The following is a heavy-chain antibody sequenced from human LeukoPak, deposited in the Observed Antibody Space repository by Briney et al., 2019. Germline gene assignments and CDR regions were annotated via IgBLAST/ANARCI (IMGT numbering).Heavy chain of an antibody. J-gene: IGHJ4*02. D-gene: IGHD3-22*01. CDR2: ISWNSGSI. CDR1: GFTFDDYA. V-gene: IGHV3-9*01. Sequence: GGSLRLSCAASGFTFDDYAMHWVRQAPGMGLEWVSGISWNSGSIGYADSVKGRFTISRDNAKNSPYLQMNSLRAEDTASYYCAKVYYYDSSGLGNWGQGTLVTVSS. CDR3: AKVYYYDSSGLGN.